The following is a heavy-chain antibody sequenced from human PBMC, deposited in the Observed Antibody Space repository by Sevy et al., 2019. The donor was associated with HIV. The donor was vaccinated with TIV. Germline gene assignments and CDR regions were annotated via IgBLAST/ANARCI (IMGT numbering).Heavy chain of an antibody. CDR3: AREGPRIAQFDY. V-gene: IGHV4-39*02. CDR2: IYYSGST. J-gene: IGHJ4*02. D-gene: IGHD6-13*01. CDR1: GDSLSSNDYY. Sequence: SETLSLTCTVSGDSLSSNDYYWAWIRQPPGKGMDWIGSIYYSGSTYYNPSLKSRVTISVDTSKNQFSLKLRSVTAADTAVYYCAREGPRIAQFDYWCQGTLVTVSS.